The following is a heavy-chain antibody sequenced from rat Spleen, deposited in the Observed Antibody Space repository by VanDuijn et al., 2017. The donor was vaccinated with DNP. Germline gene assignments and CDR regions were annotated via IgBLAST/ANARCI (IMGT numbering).Heavy chain of an antibody. J-gene: IGHJ3*01. D-gene: IGHD1-11*01. CDR2: ISPDGHIT. CDR3: TKPASYGGFWFAH. Sequence: EVQLVESGGDLVQSGRSLKLSCVASGFTFNVYWMTWIRQVPGKGLEWVASISPDGHITYYQDSVKGRFTISRDNEKSTLYLQMDSLRSEDTATYYCTKPASYGGFWFAHWGQGTLVTVSS. CDR1: GFTFNVYW. V-gene: IGHV5-31*01.